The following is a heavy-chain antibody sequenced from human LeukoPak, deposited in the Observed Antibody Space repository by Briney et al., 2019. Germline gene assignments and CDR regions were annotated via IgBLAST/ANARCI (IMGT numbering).Heavy chain of an antibody. CDR2: IYPGDSDT. D-gene: IGHD3-10*01. CDR3: ARLLRYYGSGTFEGFDY. CDR1: GYSFTTYW. J-gene: IGHJ4*02. Sequence: GESLKISCRGSGYSFTTYWIGWVRQMPEKGLEWMGIIYPGDSDTRYSPSFQGQVTISADKSISTAYLQWSSLKASDTAMYYCARLLRYYGSGTFEGFDYWGQGALVTVSS. V-gene: IGHV5-51*01.